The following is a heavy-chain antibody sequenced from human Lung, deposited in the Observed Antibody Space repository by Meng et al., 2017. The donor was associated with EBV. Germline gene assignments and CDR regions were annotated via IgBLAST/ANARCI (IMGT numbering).Heavy chain of an antibody. D-gene: IGHD4-23*01. J-gene: IGHJ4*02. CDR2: INPSGGST. CDR1: GYTFTNYD. Sequence: GQLVQAVAEWKKPGASVKVSCKASGYTFTNYDMHWVRQAPGQGLEWMGVINPSGGSTNYAQKFQGRLTMTRDTSTSTVYMELSSLRSEDTAVYYCARGDGGNGSDYWGQGTLVTVSS. V-gene: IGHV1-46*01. CDR3: ARGDGGNGSDY.